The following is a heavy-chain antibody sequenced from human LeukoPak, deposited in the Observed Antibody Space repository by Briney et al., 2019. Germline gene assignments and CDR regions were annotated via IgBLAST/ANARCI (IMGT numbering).Heavy chain of an antibody. Sequence: SETLSLTCTVSGGSISSYYWSWIRQPPGKGLEWIGYIYHSGSTYYNPSLKSRVTISVDRSKNQFSLKLSSVTAADTAVYYCARVGPVIIAAGYWGQGTLVTVSS. CDR1: GGSISSYY. D-gene: IGHD6-13*01. CDR3: ARVGPVIIAAGY. CDR2: IYHSGST. V-gene: IGHV4-59*12. J-gene: IGHJ4*02.